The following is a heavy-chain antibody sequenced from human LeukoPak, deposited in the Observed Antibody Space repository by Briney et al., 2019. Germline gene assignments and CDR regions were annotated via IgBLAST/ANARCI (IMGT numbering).Heavy chain of an antibody. CDR2: INSDGNSK. CDR3: ARDPSLYCGDDCYLN. CDR1: GFTFSSYW. V-gene: IGHV3-74*01. D-gene: IGHD2-21*02. Sequence: GGSLRLSYAASGFTFSSYWMHWVRQTPGKGLVWVSRINSDGNSKTYADSVRGRFTISRDNAKNTLYLQMNSLRAEDTAVYYCARDPSLYCGDDCYLNWGQGTLVTVSS. J-gene: IGHJ4*02.